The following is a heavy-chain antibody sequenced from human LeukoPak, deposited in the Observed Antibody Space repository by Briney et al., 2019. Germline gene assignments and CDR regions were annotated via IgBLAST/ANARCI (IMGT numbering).Heavy chain of an antibody. CDR3: AMICSGGSCYPGNCFDY. CDR2: IIPIFGTA. CDR1: GGTFSSYA. V-gene: IGHV1-69*05. Sequence: ASVKVSCKASGGTFSSYAISWVRQAPGQGLEWMGRIIPIFGTANYAQKFQGRVTITTDESTSTAYMELSSLRSEDTAVYYCAMICSGGSCYPGNCFDYWGQGTLVTVSS. D-gene: IGHD2-15*01. J-gene: IGHJ4*02.